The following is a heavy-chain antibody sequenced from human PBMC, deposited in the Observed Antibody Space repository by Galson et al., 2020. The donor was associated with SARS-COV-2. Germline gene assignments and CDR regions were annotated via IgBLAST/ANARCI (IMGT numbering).Heavy chain of an antibody. V-gene: IGHV3-64*01. D-gene: IGHD3-10*01. J-gene: IGHJ4*02. CDR2: INTGGNT. CDR1: GSTSSYYA. Sequence: TGGSMRLSCAPYGSTSSYYAMYWVSQPPGKGLECVSGINTGGNTYSANYVKGRFAISRDNSQNMMHLQMDSLRTDDMAVYFCARGGTGSFDHCGRGTLITVPS. CDR3: ARGGTGSFDH.